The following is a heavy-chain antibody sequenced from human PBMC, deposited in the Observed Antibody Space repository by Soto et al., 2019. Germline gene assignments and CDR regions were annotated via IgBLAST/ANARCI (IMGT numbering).Heavy chain of an antibody. CDR1: GGSISPYY. D-gene: IGHD4-17*01. CDR3: ARDGGVTTHWFDP. J-gene: IGHJ5*02. V-gene: IGHV4-59*12. CDR2: VYYSGST. Sequence: PSETLSLTCTVSGGSISPYYWSWIRQPPGKGLEWIGYVYYSGSTYYNPSLRSRVTISVDTSKNQFSLKLSSVTAADTAVYYCARDGGVTTHWFDPWGQGTLVTVSS.